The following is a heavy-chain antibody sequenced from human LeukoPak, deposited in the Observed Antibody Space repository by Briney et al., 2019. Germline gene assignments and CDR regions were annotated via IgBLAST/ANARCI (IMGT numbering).Heavy chain of an antibody. CDR3: ARETGCDFWSGYPDY. Sequence: GRSLRLSCAASGFTFSSYGMHWVRQAPGKGLEWVAVIWYDGSNKYYADSVKGRFTISRDNSKNTLYLQMNSLRAEDTAVYYCARETGCDFWSGYPDYWGQGTLVTVSS. CDR2: IWYDGSNK. CDR1: GFTFSSYG. D-gene: IGHD3-3*01. V-gene: IGHV3-33*01. J-gene: IGHJ4*02.